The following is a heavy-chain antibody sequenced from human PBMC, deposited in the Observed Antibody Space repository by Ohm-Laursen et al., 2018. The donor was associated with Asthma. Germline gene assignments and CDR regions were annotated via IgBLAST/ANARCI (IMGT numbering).Heavy chain of an antibody. CDR1: GATFSSFA. D-gene: IGHD6-13*01. Sequence: SSVKVSCKSSGATFSSFAISWVRQAPGHGLEWVGGIIPIFGTANYAQKFQGRVTITADESTSTAYMELRSLRSEDTAVYHCARGGALWGVESSSFYHIDYWGQGTLVTVSS. J-gene: IGHJ4*02. CDR3: ARGGALWGVESSSFYHIDY. CDR2: IIPIFGTA. V-gene: IGHV1-69*01.